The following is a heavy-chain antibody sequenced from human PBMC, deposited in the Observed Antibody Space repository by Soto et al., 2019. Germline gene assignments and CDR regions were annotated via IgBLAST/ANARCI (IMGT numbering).Heavy chain of an antibody. J-gene: IGHJ4*02. V-gene: IGHV1-69*02. CDR2: IIPILGIA. CDR3: ARVPLSGSYGIFDY. CDR1: GGTFSSYT. Sequence: GASVKVSCKASGGTFSSYTISWVRQAPGQGLEWMGRIIPILGIANYAQKFQGRVTITAVKSTSTAYMELSSLRSEDTAVYYCARVPLSGSYGIFDYWGQGTLVTVS. D-gene: IGHD1-26*01.